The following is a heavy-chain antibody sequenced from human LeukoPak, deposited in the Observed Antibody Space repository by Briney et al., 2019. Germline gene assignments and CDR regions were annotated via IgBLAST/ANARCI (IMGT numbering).Heavy chain of an antibody. CDR1: GLTFTNAW. D-gene: IGHD3-10*01. CDR2: VRSITDGGTT. J-gene: IGHJ4*02. CDR3: TRQLGVTGLDYFDY. V-gene: IGHV3-15*01. Sequence: GGSLRPSCVASGLTFTNAWMRWVRPPAGRGREWVGCVRSITDGGTTDYAAPVKDGFTFSRDDSKNTLYLQMNNMKTEDTAVYYCTRQLGVTGLDYFDYWGQGILVTVSS.